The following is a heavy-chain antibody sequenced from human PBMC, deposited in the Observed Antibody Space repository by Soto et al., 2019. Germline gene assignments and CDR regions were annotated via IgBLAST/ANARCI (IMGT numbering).Heavy chain of an antibody. CDR3: ARCLGVYYVWGSYSTTPDDYYYYYMDV. V-gene: IGHV4-59*08. CDR1: GGSISSYY. D-gene: IGHD3-10*01. CDR2: IYYSGST. J-gene: IGHJ6*03. Sequence: SETLSLTCTVSGGSISSYYWSWIRQPPGKGLEWIGYIYYSGSTNYNPSLKSRVTISVDTSKNQFSLKLSSVTAADTAVYYCARCLGVYYVWGSYSTTPDDYYYYYMDVWGKGTTVTVSS.